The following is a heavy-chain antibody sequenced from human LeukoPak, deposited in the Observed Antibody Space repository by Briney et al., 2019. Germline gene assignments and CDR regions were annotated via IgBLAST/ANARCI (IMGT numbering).Heavy chain of an antibody. D-gene: IGHD3-22*01. J-gene: IGHJ4*02. V-gene: IGHV3-23*01. CDR3: ATDDTMIVVVAGDY. CDR2: ISGSGGST. CDR1: GFTFNSYS. Sequence: GGSLRLSCAASGFTFNSYSMNWVRQAPGKGLEWVSAISGSGGSTYYADSVKGRFTISRDNSKDTLYLQMNSLRAEDTAVYYCATDDTMIVVVAGDYWGQGTLVTVSS.